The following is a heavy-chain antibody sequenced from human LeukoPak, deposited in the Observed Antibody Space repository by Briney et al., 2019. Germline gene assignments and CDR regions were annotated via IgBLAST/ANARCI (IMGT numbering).Heavy chain of an antibody. CDR1: GGTFSSYA. CDR2: IIPIFGTA. Sequence: SVKVCCKASGGTFSSYAISWVRQAPGQGLEWMGGIIPIFGTANYAQKFQGRVTITTDESTSTAYMELSSLRSEDTAVYYCARGLKPEYSSGWHEPDYWGQGTLVTVSS. J-gene: IGHJ4*02. V-gene: IGHV1-69*05. CDR3: ARGLKPEYSSGWHEPDY. D-gene: IGHD6-19*01.